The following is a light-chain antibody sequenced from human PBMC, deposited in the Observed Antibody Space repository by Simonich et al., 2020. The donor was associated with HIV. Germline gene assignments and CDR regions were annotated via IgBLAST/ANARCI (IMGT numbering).Light chain of an antibody. CDR1: QSISSW. V-gene: IGKV1-5*03. CDR3: QQYNTYPRT. CDR2: KAS. Sequence: DIQMTQSSSTLSASVGNRVTITCRASQSISSWLAWYQQKPGKAPKLLIYKASSLESGVPSRFSGSGSGTEFTLTISSLQPDDFATYYCQQYNTYPRTFGQGTKVEI. J-gene: IGKJ1*01.